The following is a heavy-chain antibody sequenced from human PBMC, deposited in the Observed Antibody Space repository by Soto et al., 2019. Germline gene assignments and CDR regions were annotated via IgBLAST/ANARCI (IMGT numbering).Heavy chain of an antibody. Sequence: EVQLVESGGGLVKPGGSLRLSCAASGFTFSNAWMNWARQAPGKGLEWVGRIRSETHGGTTAYAAPVKGRFTISRDDSKNTLYHHMNSLQTEDTAVYYCSTDWPTGRGWGQGTLVTVSS. V-gene: IGHV3-15*01. CDR1: GFTFSNAW. D-gene: IGHD2-8*02. J-gene: IGHJ4*02. CDR3: STDWPTGRG. CDR2: IRSETHGGTT.